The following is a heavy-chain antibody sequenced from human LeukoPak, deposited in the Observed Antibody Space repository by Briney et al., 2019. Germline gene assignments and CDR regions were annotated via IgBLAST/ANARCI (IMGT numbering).Heavy chain of an antibody. CDR1: GFTFSSYS. D-gene: IGHD3-10*01. Sequence: KSGGSLRLSCAASGFTFSSYSMNWVRQAPGKGLEWVSSISSSSSYIYYADSVKGRFTISRDNAKNSLYLQMNSLRAEDTAVYYCARGQRGSGRRVVSPHRDDKYYYYYMDVWGKGTTVTVSS. J-gene: IGHJ6*03. V-gene: IGHV3-21*04. CDR3: ARGQRGSGRRVVSPHRDDKYYYYYMDV. CDR2: ISSSSSYI.